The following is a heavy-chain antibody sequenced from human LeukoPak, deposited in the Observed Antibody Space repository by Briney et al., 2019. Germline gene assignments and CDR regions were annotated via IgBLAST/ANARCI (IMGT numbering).Heavy chain of an antibody. CDR3: AREDDGSGSYLGY. V-gene: IGHV1-69*04. D-gene: IGHD3-10*01. CDR1: GGTLSSYA. J-gene: IGHJ4*02. CDR2: IIPILGIA. Sequence: SVKVSCKASGGTLSSYAISWVRQAPGQGLEWMGRIIPILGIANYAQKFQGRVTITADKSTSTAYMELSSLRSEDTAVYYCAREDDGSGSYLGYWGQGTLVTVSS.